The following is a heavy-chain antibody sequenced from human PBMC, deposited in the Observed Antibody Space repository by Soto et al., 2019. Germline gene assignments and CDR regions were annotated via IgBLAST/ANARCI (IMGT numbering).Heavy chain of an antibody. Sequence: GRSLRLSCAASGCTFSSYGMHGVRQAPFKGLECVAVISYDGSNKYYSDSVKGRFTISRDNSKNTLYQQMNSLRAEHTAVYYCAKDTQVYSTHGVCYRIEVWVPGTTVTVSS. D-gene: IGHD2-8*01. J-gene: IGHJ6*02. CDR2: ISYDGSNK. CDR3: AKDTQVYSTHGVCYRIEV. CDR1: GCTFSSYG. V-gene: IGHV3-30*18.